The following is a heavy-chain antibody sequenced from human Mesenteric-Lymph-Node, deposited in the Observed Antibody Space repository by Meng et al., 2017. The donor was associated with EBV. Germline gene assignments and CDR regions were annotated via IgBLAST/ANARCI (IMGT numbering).Heavy chain of an antibody. Sequence: QRQQSGAGLLQLSRTPSLTCAVYGGSFSGYYWSWIRQPPGKGLEWIGEINHSGSTNYNPSLKSRVTISVDTSKNQFSLKLSSVTAADTAVYYCARVFPDRDYWGQGTLVTVSS. CDR2: INHSGST. CDR1: GGSFSGYY. V-gene: IGHV4-34*01. J-gene: IGHJ4*02. CDR3: ARVFPDRDY.